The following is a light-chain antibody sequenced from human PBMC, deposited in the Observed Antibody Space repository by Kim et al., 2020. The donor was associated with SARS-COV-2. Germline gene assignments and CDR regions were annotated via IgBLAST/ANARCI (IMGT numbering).Light chain of an antibody. J-gene: IGLJ2*01. CDR3: NSRDSNDNVV. CDR2: GKN. CDR1: SLRSYY. V-gene: IGLV3-19*01. Sequence: VALGQTVRITCQGDSLRSYYATWYQQKPGHGPILVIYGKNNRPSGIPDRFSGSRSGNTASLTITGTQAGDEADYYCNSRDSNDNVVFGGGTQLTVL.